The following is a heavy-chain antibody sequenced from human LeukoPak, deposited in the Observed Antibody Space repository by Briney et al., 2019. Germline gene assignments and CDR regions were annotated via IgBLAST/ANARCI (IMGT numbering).Heavy chain of an antibody. D-gene: IGHD5-12*01. Sequence: GGSLRLSCAASGFTFSSYSMNWVRQAPGKGLEWVSYISSSSTIYYADSVKGRFTISRDNAKNSLYLQMNSLRAEDTAVYYCARRDSGYDNRAFDIWGQGTMVIVSS. CDR1: GFTFSSYS. V-gene: IGHV3-48*04. CDR2: ISSSSTI. J-gene: IGHJ3*02. CDR3: ARRDSGYDNRAFDI.